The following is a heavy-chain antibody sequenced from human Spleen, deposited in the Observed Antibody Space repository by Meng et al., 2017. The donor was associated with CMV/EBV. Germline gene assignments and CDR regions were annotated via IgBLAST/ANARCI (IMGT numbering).Heavy chain of an antibody. V-gene: IGHV3-30*02. J-gene: IGHJ4*02. Sequence: QVQLVESGGGVVQPGGSLRLSCSASGFTFSSYGMHWVRQAPGKGLEWVAFIRYDGSNKYYADSVKGRFTISRDNSKNTLYLQMNSLRAEDTAVYYCAKDPCGGDCSPGFGYWGQGTMVTVSA. CDR3: AKDPCGGDCSPGFGY. D-gene: IGHD2-21*02. CDR1: GFTFSSYG. CDR2: IRYDGSNK.